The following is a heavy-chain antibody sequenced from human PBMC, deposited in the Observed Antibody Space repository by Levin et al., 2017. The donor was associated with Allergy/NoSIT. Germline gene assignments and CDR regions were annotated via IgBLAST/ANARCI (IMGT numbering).Heavy chain of an antibody. CDR1: GFTISDYA. J-gene: IGHJ4*02. CDR3: AKTGGYISAGFDA. Sequence: SGGSLRLSCAASGFTISDYAMAWVRQAPGKGLDWVSGVSGDGLLAYYVDSGKGRFTISRDKSKNTLYLQMSSLRTEDTAFYSCAKTGGYISAGFDAWGQGTLVTVAS. CDR2: VSGDGLLA. D-gene: IGHD5-18*01. V-gene: IGHV3-23*01.